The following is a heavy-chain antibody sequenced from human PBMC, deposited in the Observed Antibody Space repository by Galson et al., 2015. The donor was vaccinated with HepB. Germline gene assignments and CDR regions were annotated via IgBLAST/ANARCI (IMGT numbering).Heavy chain of an antibody. Sequence: TLSLTCAVYGGSFSGYYWSWVRQPPGKGLEWIGEINHSGSTNYNPSLKSRVTISVETSKNQFSLKLNSVTAADTAVYYCASGVRYWGQGTLVTVSS. CDR2: INHSGST. D-gene: IGHD1-1*01. J-gene: IGHJ4*02. CDR3: ASGVRY. V-gene: IGHV4-34*01. CDR1: GGSFSGYY.